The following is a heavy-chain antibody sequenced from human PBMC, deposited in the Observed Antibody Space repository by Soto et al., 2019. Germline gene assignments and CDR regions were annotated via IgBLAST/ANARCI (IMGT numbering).Heavy chain of an antibody. J-gene: IGHJ4*02. CDR1: GFTFSDYW. D-gene: IGHD2-15*01. Sequence: PGESLKISCTTSGFTFSDYWMTWVRQAPGKGLEWVANIKEDGSQMFYLDSVKGRFTVSRDNAKNSLYLQMNYPRAEDTAVYYCARGYCSSGTCPPLDFWSQGTLVTVSS. V-gene: IGHV3-7*03. CDR2: IKEDGSQM. CDR3: ARGYCSSGTCPPLDF.